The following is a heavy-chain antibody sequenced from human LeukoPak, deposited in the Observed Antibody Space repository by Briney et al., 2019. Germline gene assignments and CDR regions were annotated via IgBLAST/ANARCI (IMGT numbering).Heavy chain of an antibody. CDR2: ISSSSSTI. CDR3: ARHSPGDRIVVVVAAAGWFDP. V-gene: IGHV3-48*01. J-gene: IGHJ5*02. D-gene: IGHD2-15*01. Sequence: HAGGSLRLSCAASGFTFSSYEMNWVRQAPGKGLEWVSYISSSSSTIYYADSVKGRFTISRDNAKNSLYLQMNSLRAEDTAVYYCARHSPGDRIVVVVAAAGWFDPWGQGTLVTVSS. CDR1: GFTFSSYE.